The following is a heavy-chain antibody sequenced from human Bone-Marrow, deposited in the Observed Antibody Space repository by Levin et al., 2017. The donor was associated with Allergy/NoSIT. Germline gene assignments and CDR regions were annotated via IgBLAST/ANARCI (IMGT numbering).Heavy chain of an antibody. CDR2: IKQDGSEP. CDR1: GFSFSSYW. CDR3: ARDRRGYWAFDI. J-gene: IGHJ3*02. D-gene: IGHD5-18*01. Sequence: GGSLRLSCAASGFSFSSYWMSWVRQAPGNGLEWVANIKQDGSEPYYVGSLKGRFTISRDNAKNSLFLQMNSLRVEDTAVYFCARDRRGYWAFDIWGQGTVVTVSS. V-gene: IGHV3-7*04.